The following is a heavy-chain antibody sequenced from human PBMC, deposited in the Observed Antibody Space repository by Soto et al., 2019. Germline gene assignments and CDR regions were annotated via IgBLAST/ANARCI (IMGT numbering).Heavy chain of an antibody. V-gene: IGHV1-2*04. J-gene: IGHJ4*02. Sequence: ASVKVSCKASGYTFTGYYMHWVRQAPGQGLEWMGWINPNSGGTNYAQKFQGWVTMTRDTSISTAYMELSRLRSDDTAVYYCAKTRDYGDYGAFDYWGQGTLVTVSS. CDR2: INPNSGGT. CDR1: GYTFTGYY. CDR3: AKTRDYGDYGAFDY. D-gene: IGHD4-17*01.